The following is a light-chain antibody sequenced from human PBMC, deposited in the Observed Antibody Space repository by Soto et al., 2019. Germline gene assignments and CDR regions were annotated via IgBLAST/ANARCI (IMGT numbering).Light chain of an antibody. CDR2: DIS. V-gene: IGLV2-14*01. J-gene: IGLJ1*01. CDR1: SSDVGGSNY. Sequence: QSVLTQPASVSGSPGQSITISCTGTSSDVGGSNYASWYQQLPGKAPKPLIYDISDRPSGVSNRFSGSKAGNTASLTISGLPAEDEADYYCSSYTSRYIYVFGTGTKLTV. CDR3: SSYTSRYIYV.